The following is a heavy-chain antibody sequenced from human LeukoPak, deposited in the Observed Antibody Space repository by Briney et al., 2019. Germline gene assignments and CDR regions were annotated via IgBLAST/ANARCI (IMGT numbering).Heavy chain of an antibody. J-gene: IGHJ4*02. CDR2: INHSGST. CDR3: ARAGIAVAGNLGADFDY. V-gene: IGHV4-34*01. Sequence: SETLSLTCAVYGGSFSGYYWSWIRQPPGKGLEWIGEINHSGSTNYNPSLKSRVTISVDTSKNQFSLKLSSVTAADTAVYYCARAGIAVAGNLGADFDYWGQGTLVTVSS. D-gene: IGHD6-19*01. CDR1: GGSFSGYY.